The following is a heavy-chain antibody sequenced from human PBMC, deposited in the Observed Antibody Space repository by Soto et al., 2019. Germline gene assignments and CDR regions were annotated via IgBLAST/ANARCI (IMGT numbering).Heavy chain of an antibody. CDR3: AREPITIFGVVIPILNYGMDV. J-gene: IGHJ6*02. Sequence: ASVKVSCKASGYTFTSYYMHWVRQAPGQGLEGMGIINPSGGSTSYAQKFQGRVTMTRDTSTSTVYMELSSLRSEDTAVYYCAREPITIFGVVIPILNYGMDVWGQGTTVTVSS. CDR2: INPSGGST. CDR1: GYTFTSYY. V-gene: IGHV1-46*01. D-gene: IGHD3-3*01.